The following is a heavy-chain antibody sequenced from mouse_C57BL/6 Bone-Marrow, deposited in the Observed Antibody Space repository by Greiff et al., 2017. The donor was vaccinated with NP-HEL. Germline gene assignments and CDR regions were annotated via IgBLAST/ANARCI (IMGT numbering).Heavy chain of an antibody. CDR3: APLYDGYYEGY. Sequence: SYWMHWVKQRPGQGLEWIGMIHPNSGSTNYNEKFKSKATLTVDKSSSTAYMQLSSLTSEDSAVYYCAPLYDGYYEGYWGQGTSVTVSS. CDR1: SYW. V-gene: IGHV1-64*01. CDR2: IHPNSGST. D-gene: IGHD2-3*01. J-gene: IGHJ4*01.